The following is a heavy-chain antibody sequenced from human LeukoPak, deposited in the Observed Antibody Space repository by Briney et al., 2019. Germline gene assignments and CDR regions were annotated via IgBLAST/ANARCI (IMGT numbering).Heavy chain of an antibody. V-gene: IGHV4-39*01. CDR3: ARGSRYGGNPHPAVAFDY. Sequence: SETLSLTCTVSGGSISSSSYYWGWIRQPPGKGLEWIGNIYYSGSTYYNPSLKSRVTISVDTSKSQFSLKLSSVTAADTAVYYCARGSRYGGNPHPAVAFDYWGQGTLVTVSS. CDR1: GGSISSSSYY. CDR2: IYYSGST. D-gene: IGHD4-23*01. J-gene: IGHJ4*02.